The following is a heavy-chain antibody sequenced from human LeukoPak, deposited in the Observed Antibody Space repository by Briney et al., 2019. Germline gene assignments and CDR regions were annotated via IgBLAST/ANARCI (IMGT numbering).Heavy chain of an antibody. V-gene: IGHV3-74*01. CDR1: GFTFSSYW. J-gene: IGHJ4*02. CDR2: INSDGSST. D-gene: IGHD5-18*01. CDR3: ARGKYLTVMLAYTPVQYFDY. Sequence: GGSLRLSCAASGFTFSSYWMHWVRQAPGEGLVWVSFINSDGSSTGYADSVKGRFTVSRDNGKNTLYLQMNSLRAEDTAVYYCARGKYLTVMLAYTPVQYFDYWGQGTLVTVSS.